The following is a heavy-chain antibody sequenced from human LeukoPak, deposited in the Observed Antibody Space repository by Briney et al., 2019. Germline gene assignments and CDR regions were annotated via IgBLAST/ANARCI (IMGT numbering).Heavy chain of an antibody. Sequence: GGSLTLSCAASGFTFNSSAMSWLPHAPGKAREWFSAISGYDGRTYHTDSVKGRFTISRDNSKNALYLQMTRLRAEDTAGCYCARGGEWLPPDCWGQGTLVTVS. CDR1: GFTFNSSA. CDR3: ARGGEWLPPDC. J-gene: IGHJ4*02. D-gene: IGHD3-16*01. V-gene: IGHV3-23*01. CDR2: ISGYDGRT.